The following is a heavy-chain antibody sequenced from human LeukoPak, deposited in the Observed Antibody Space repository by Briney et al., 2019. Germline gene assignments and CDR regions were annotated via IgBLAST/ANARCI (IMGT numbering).Heavy chain of an antibody. V-gene: IGHV4-59*01. J-gene: IGHJ2*01. D-gene: IGHD3-10*01. CDR2: VYHSGST. CDR3: ARDRGPSTRFDL. CDR1: GGSINAYY. Sequence: PSETLSLTCTVSGGSINAYYWSWIRQPPGKGLEWIGYVYHSGSTNYNPSLKSRVTISVDTSKNQFSLKLSSVTAADTAVYYCARDRGPSTRFDLWGRGTLVTVSS.